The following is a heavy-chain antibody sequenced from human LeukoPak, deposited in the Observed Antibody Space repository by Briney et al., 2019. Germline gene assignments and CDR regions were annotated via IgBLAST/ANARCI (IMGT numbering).Heavy chain of an antibody. CDR2: IHYSGYT. J-gene: IGHJ2*01. V-gene: IGHV4-59*07. Sequence: SDTLSLTCAVSGGSISNYYCSWIRQPPGKGLEWLGYIHYSGYTNYNPSLKSRVTISVDTSKNQFSLNLSSVTAADTAVYYCARHWGSDWYFDLWGRGTLVTVSS. D-gene: IGHD7-27*01. CDR3: ARHWGSDWYFDL. CDR1: GGSISNYY.